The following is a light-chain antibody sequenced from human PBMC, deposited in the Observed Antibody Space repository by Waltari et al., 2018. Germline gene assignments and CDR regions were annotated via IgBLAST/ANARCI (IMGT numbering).Light chain of an antibody. Sequence: QSALTQPASVSGSPGQSITLSCTGTSSDIGGYDYVSWYQQHPGKAPTLLIYEVNNLPSWFSTRFSASKSGNTASLTISGLQTADEADYYCSSFSGSSNPVVFGRGTKLTVL. V-gene: IGLV2-14*01. CDR1: SSDIGGYDY. J-gene: IGLJ2*01. CDR3: SSFSGSSNPVV. CDR2: EVN.